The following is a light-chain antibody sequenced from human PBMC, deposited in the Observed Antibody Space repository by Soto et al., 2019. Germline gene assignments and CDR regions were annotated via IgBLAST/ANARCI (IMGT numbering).Light chain of an antibody. V-gene: IGLV4-69*01. CDR1: SGHSSYA. CDR2: LDSDGSH. CDR3: QTWGTGITVV. J-gene: IGLJ2*01. Sequence: QPVLTQSPSASASLGASVKLTCTLSSGHSSYAIAWHQQQPEKGPRYLMKLDSDGSHTTGAAIPDRFSGPSSGAERSLTISSLQSEDEADYYCQTWGTGITVVFGGGTKLTVL.